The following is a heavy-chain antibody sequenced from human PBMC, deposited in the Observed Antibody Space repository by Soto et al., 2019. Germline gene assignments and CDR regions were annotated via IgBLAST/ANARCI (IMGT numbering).Heavy chain of an antibody. D-gene: IGHD2-15*01. CDR1: GYTFTGYY. J-gene: IGHJ6*02. Sequence: ASVKVSCKASGYTFTGYYMHWVRQAPGQGLEWMGWINPNSGGTNYAQKFQGWVTMTRDTSISTAYMELSRLRSDDTAVYYCATSLGYCSGGSCYWGGYYGMDVWGQ. V-gene: IGHV1-2*04. CDR3: ATSLGYCSGGSCYWGGYYGMDV. CDR2: INPNSGGT.